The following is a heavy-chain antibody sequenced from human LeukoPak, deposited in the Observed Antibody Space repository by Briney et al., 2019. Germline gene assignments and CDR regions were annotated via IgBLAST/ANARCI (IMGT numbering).Heavy chain of an antibody. CDR1: GFPFSYYG. CDR2: LSYDGSNE. J-gene: IGHJ4*02. D-gene: IGHD3-10*01. V-gene: IGHV3-30*18. Sequence: GGSLRLSCAASGFPFSYYGMHWVRQAPGKGLEWVALLSYDGSNEYYADSVKGRFTISRDNSKNTLFLQMNSLRAEDTAVYYCAKDKYYYGSGSDFDNWGQGTLVTVSS. CDR3: AKDKYYYGSGSDFDN.